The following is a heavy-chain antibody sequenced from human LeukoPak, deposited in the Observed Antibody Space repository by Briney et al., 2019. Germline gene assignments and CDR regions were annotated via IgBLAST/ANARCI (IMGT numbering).Heavy chain of an antibody. CDR3: ARGAHHSDWL. D-gene: IGHD6-19*01. Sequence: PSETLSLTCTVSGGSISSYYWSGIRQPPGKGLEWIGYIYYSGSTNYNPSLKSRVTISVDTSKNQFSLQLTSVTPEDTAIYHCARGAHHSDWLWGQGTLVTVSS. CDR1: GGSISSYY. J-gene: IGHJ4*02. CDR2: IYYSGST. V-gene: IGHV4-59*12.